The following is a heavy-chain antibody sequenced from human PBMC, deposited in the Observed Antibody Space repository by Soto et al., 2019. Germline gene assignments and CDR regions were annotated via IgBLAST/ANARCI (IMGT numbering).Heavy chain of an antibody. CDR1: GASISSGDYY. CDR2: IYYSGST. D-gene: IGHD3-10*01. J-gene: IGHJ4*02. Sequence: KPSETLSLTCTVSGASISSGDYYWSWIRQPPGKGLEWIGYIYYSGSTYYNPSLKSRVTISVDTSKNQFSLKLSSVTAADTAVYYCAKVGGFGATTIDYWGQGTLVTVSS. V-gene: IGHV4-30-4*01. CDR3: AKVGGFGATTIDY.